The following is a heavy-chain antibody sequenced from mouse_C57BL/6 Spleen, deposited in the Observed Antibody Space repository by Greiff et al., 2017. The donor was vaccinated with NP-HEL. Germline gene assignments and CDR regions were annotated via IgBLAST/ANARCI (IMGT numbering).Heavy chain of an antibody. CDR1: GYTFTSYW. D-gene: IGHD4-1*02. CDR3: ARSTGTYYFDY. V-gene: IGHV1-7*01. CDR2: INPSSGYT. J-gene: IGHJ2*01. Sequence: VKLVESGAELAKPGASVKLSCKASGYTFTSYWMPWVHQRPGQGLEWIGYINPSSGYTKYTQQFKDKAPLTADQSSSTAYMQLSSLTYEDSAVYYWARSTGTYYFDYWGQGTTLTVSS.